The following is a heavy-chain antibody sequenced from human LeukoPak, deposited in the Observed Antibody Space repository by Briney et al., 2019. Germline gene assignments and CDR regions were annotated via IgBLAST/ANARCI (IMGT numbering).Heavy chain of an antibody. CDR1: GYTFTSYG. CDR3: AIIDSGSGSYPPDY. D-gene: IGHD3-10*01. CDR2: ISAYNGNT. Sequence: ASVKVSCKASGYTFTSYGISWVRQAPGQGLEWMGWISAYNGNTNYAQKLQGRVTMTTDTSTSTAYMELRSLRSDDTAVYYCAIIDSGSGSYPPDYWGQGTLVTVSS. V-gene: IGHV1-18*01. J-gene: IGHJ4*02.